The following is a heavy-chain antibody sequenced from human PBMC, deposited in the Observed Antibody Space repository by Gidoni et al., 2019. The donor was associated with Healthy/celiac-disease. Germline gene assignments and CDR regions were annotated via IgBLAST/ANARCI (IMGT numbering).Heavy chain of an antibody. CDR3: ARDLPTSLYYYYGMDV. Sequence: EVQLVESGGGLVKPGGSLRLSCAASGFTFSSYSMNWVRQAPGKGLEWVSSISSSSSYIYYADSVKGRFTISRDNAKNSLYLQMNSLRAEDTAVYYCARDLPTSLYYYYGMDVWGQGTTVTVSS. J-gene: IGHJ6*02. CDR2: ISSSSSYI. V-gene: IGHV3-21*01. CDR1: GFTFSSYS. D-gene: IGHD2-15*01.